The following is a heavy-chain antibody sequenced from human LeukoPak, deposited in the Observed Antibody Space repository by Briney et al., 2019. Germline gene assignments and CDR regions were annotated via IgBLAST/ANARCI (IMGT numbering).Heavy chain of an antibody. CDR1: GFTFSSYG. CDR3: AKDRHPGIAVAGGLKFYYFDF. J-gene: IGHJ4*02. V-gene: IGHV3-30*02. CDR2: MRYDGNNK. D-gene: IGHD6-19*01. Sequence: GGSLRLSCVGSGFTFSSYGMHWVRQAPGKGLEWVAFMRYDGNNKYYADSVKGRFIISRDNSKNTLYLQMNSLRAEDTAVYYCAKDRHPGIAVAGGLKFYYFDFWGQGTLVTVSS.